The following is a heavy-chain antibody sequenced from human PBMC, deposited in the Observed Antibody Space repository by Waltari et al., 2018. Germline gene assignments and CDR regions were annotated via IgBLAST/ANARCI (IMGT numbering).Heavy chain of an antibody. Sequence: QVQLQESGPGLVKPSETLSLTCAVSGYSISSGYYWGWIRQPPGKGLEWIGSIYHSGSTYYNPSLKSRVTIAVDTSKNQFSLKLSSVTAADTAVYYCASLSWGDITGTGYWGQGTLVTVSS. CDR2: IYHSGST. CDR3: ASLSWGDITGTGY. D-gene: IGHD1-7*01. CDR1: GYSISSGYY. V-gene: IGHV4-38-2*01. J-gene: IGHJ4*02.